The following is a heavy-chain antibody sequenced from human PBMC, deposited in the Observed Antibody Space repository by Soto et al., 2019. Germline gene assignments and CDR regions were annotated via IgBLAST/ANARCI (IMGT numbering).Heavy chain of an antibody. Sequence: GGSLRLSCAASGFTFSSYWMSWVRQAPGKGLEWVANIKQDGSEKYYVDSVKGRFTISRDNAKNSLYLQMNSLRAEDTAVYYCARIDSAAGGYCSGGSCYSLDYWGQGTLVTVSS. D-gene: IGHD2-15*01. V-gene: IGHV3-7*01. CDR1: GFTFSSYW. J-gene: IGHJ4*02. CDR3: ARIDSAAGGYCSGGSCYSLDY. CDR2: IKQDGSEK.